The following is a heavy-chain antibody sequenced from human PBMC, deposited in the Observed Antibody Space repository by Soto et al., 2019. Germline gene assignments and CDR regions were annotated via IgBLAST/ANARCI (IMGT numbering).Heavy chain of an antibody. J-gene: IGHJ4*02. CDR3: ARGSTDSYPGSRIFDF. D-gene: IGHD3-10*01. CDR1: GLTFGSRA. CDR2: ITDTGGDA. Sequence: GGSLRLSCVASGLTFGSRAMTWVRQAPGEGLQWVSTITDTGGDAKYADSVRGRFVISRDNSKKTLYLQMTSLTAEDSAMYYCARGSTDSYPGSRIFDFWGRGALVTVSS. V-gene: IGHV3-23*01.